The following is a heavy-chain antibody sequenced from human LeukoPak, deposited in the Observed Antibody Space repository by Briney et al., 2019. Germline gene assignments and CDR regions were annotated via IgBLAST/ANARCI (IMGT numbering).Heavy chain of an antibody. CDR3: XXXXXXXXXXXXXXXFXX. Sequence: GGSLRLSCEASGFTFNNYAMSWVRQAPGKGLEWVSSIGGSGGRTLYGDSVKGRFTISRDNSKNTLYLQMSSLKAEDTSVYDXXXXXXXXXXXXXXXXFXXXXXGXXXTVSX. CDR2: IGGSGGRT. J-gene: IGHJ1*01. CDR1: GFTFNNYA. V-gene: IGHV3-23*01.